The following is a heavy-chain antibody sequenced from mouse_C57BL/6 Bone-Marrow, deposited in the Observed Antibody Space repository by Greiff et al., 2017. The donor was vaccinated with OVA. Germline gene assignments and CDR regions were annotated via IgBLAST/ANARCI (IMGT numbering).Heavy chain of an antibody. D-gene: IGHD2-4*01. V-gene: IGHV10-1*01. CDR1: GFSFNTYA. CDR2: IRSKSNNYAT. CDR3: VRPYDYDVGAMDY. J-gene: IGHJ4*01. Sequence: EVKVVESGGGLVQPKGSLKLSCAASGFSFNTYAMNWVRQAPGKGLEWVARIRSKSNNYATYYADSVKDRFTISRDDSESMLYLQMNNLKTEDTAMYYCVRPYDYDVGAMDYWGQGTSVTVSS.